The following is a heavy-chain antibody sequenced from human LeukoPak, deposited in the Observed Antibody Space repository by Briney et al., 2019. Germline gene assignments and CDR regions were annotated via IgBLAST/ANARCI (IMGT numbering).Heavy chain of an antibody. CDR1: GFTFSSDW. V-gene: IGHV3-7*01. CDR2: IKQDGSEK. CDR3: ATQAVSHDY. J-gene: IGHJ4*02. D-gene: IGHD6-19*01. Sequence: GSLRLSCAASGFTFSSDWMSWVRQAPGKGLEWVANIKQDGSEKYYVDSVKGRFTISRDNAKNSLYLQMNSLRAEDTAVYYCATQAVSHDYWGQGTLVTVSS.